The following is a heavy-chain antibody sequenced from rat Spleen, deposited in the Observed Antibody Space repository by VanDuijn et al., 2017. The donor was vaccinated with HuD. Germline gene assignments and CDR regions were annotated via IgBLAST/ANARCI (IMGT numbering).Heavy chain of an antibody. CDR2: IDKAGSA. Sequence: EVQLQESGPGLVKPSQSLSLTCSVTAYSIISSYRWNWIGKFPGNKLEWLGYIDKAGSAHYNPSLKSRISITRDTSKNRFFLRVNSVTTEDTATYHCARSYYDGYYHLYWGQGVMVTVSS. J-gene: IGHJ2*01. CDR3: ARSYYDGYYHLY. V-gene: IGHV3-3*01. D-gene: IGHD1-12*03. CDR1: AYSIISSYR.